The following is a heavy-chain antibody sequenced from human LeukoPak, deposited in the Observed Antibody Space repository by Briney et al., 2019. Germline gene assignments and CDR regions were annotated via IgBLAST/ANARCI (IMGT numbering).Heavy chain of an antibody. CDR1: GFTFSRYN. CDR2: ISSRSSNI. J-gene: IGHJ6*02. D-gene: IGHD3-16*01. CDR3: ARIPGGYYYGMDV. V-gene: IGHV3-48*02. Sequence: PGGSLRLSCGASGFTFSRYNKNWVRQAPVKGLEWVTYISSRSSNIYYADSVKGRFTISRDNAKNSLYLQMNSLRDEDTAVYYCARIPGGYYYGMDVWGQGTTVTVSS.